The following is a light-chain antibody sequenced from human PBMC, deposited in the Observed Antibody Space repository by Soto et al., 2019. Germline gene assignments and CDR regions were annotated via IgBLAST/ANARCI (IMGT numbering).Light chain of an antibody. V-gene: IGKV1-9*01. CDR2: AAS. J-gene: IGKJ3*01. Sequence: IRLTQSPSSLSASVGDRVTITCRASQAISSDLAWYQQKPGKAPHLLIYAASTLYRGVPSRFSGSGSGTDFTLTISSLQPEDFATYYCQQLKSYPRTFGPGTKVEIK. CDR1: QAISSD. CDR3: QQLKSYPRT.